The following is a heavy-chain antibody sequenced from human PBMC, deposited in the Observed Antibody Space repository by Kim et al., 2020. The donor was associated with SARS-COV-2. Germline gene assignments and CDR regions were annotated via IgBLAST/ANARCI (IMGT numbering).Heavy chain of an antibody. CDR1: GFTFSAYA. Sequence: GGSLRLSCAAFGFTFSAYAMSWVRQAPGKGLEWVSGITGSGTYYADSVKGRFTISRDNSKNTLYLQMNSLSAEDTAVYYCAKSPGGYRALNFDYWGQGT. J-gene: IGHJ4*02. D-gene: IGHD1-26*01. CDR3: AKSPGGYRALNFDY. CDR2: ITGSGT. V-gene: IGHV3-23*01.